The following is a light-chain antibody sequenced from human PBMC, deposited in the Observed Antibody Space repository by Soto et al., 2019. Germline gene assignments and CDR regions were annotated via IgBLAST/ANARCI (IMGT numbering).Light chain of an antibody. Sequence: QSVLTQPPSVSGAPGQRVTISCTGSSSNIGAGYDVQWYQHLPGTAPKLLIYSNFNRPSGVPDRFSGSKSDTSASLAITGLQTEDEADYYCQSYDSLSGSLVFGGGTKVTVL. CDR1: SSNIGAGYD. J-gene: IGLJ2*01. V-gene: IGLV1-40*01. CDR3: QSYDSLSGSLV. CDR2: SNF.